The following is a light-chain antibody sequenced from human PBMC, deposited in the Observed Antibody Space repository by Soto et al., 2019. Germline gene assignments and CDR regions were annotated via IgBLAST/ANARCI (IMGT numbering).Light chain of an antibody. CDR3: QQYNTHSGYT. CDR1: QSISSY. Sequence: DIKMTQSPSSLSASVGDRVTITCRASQSISSYLNWYQQKPGKAPNLLIYTASSLQSGVPSRFSGSGSGTDFTLTISSLQPEDFATYYCQQYNTHSGYTFGQGTKVDIK. J-gene: IGKJ2*01. V-gene: IGKV1-39*01. CDR2: TAS.